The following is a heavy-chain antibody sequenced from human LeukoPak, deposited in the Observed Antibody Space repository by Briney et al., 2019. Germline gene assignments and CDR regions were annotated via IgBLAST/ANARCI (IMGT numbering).Heavy chain of an antibody. Sequence: GGSLRLSCAASGFTFSNYALSWVRQAPGKGLEWVSAISGSGGSTYYADSVKGRFTISRDNSKNTLYLQMNSLRAEDTAVYYCAQQQGIAAAGSDYWGQGTLVTVSS. CDR3: AQQQGIAAAGSDY. J-gene: IGHJ4*02. CDR2: ISGSGGST. V-gene: IGHV3-23*01. D-gene: IGHD6-13*01. CDR1: GFTFSNYA.